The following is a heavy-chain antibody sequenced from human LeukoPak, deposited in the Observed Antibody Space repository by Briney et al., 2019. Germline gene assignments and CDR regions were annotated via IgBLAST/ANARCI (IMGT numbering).Heavy chain of an antibody. CDR2: INWNGGRT. D-gene: IGHD6-19*01. J-gene: IGHJ3*02. CDR1: GFTFDDYG. V-gene: IGHV3-20*04. CDR3: ASDGSGAGASDI. Sequence: GGSLRLSCAASGFTFDDYGMSWVRQAPGKGLEWVSGINWNGGRTGYADSVKGRFTISRDNAKNSLYLQMNSLRAEDTALYYCASDGSGAGASDIWGQGTMVTVSS.